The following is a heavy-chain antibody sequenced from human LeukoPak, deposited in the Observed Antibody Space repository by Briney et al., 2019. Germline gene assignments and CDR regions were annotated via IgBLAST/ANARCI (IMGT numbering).Heavy chain of an antibody. Sequence: AAVTVSCKASRYTFTSYYMHWVRQAPGQGLEWMGLINPSGGSTSYTQKFRGRVTMTRDMSTSTVYMELRSLRSEDTAVYYCARDLYSGGTLQEVGLFSWGQGTLVTVSS. J-gene: IGHJ4*02. CDR1: RYTFTSYY. CDR3: ARDLYSGGTLQEVGLFS. V-gene: IGHV1-46*01. D-gene: IGHD1-26*01. CDR2: INPSGGST.